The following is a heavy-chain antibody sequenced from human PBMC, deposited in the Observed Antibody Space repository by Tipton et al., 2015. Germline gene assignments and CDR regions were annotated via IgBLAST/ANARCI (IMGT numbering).Heavy chain of an antibody. CDR2: IDYSGTK. Sequence: PGLVKPSETLSLTCTVSGGSVSSGSAYHWSWIRQPPGKGLEWIGNIDYSGTKNYNPSLKSRVTISLDTSKNQFSLKLSSVTAADTALYYCARGPWKTFDYWGQGTLVTVSS. CDR3: ARGPWKTFDY. CDR1: GGSVSSGSAYH. D-gene: IGHD1-1*01. V-gene: IGHV4-61*01. J-gene: IGHJ4*02.